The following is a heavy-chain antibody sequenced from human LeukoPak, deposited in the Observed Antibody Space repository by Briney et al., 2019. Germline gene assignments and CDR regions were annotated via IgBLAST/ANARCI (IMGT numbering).Heavy chain of an antibody. CDR3: AKQLTIFGAKEAFDI. D-gene: IGHD3-3*01. Sequence: PSETLSLTCAVYGGSFSGYYWSWIRQPPGKGLEWIGEINHSGSTNYNPSLKGRVTMSVDTSKNQFSLKLSSVTAADTAVYYCAKQLTIFGAKEAFDIWGQGTMVTVSS. V-gene: IGHV4-34*01. CDR1: GGSFSGYY. J-gene: IGHJ3*02. CDR2: INHSGST.